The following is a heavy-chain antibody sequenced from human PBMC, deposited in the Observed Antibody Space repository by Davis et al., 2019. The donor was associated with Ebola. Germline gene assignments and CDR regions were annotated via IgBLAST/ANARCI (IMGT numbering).Heavy chain of an antibody. J-gene: IGHJ4*02. V-gene: IGHV4-59*01. CDR3: ARDLVYGDSYFDY. CDR2: IYYSGST. Sequence: SETLSLTCTVSGGSISSYYWSWIRQPPGKGLEWIGYIYYSGSTNYNPSLKSRVTISVDTSKNQFSLKLSSVTAADTAVYYCARDLVYGDSYFDYWGQGTLVTVSS. D-gene: IGHD4-17*01. CDR1: GGSISSYY.